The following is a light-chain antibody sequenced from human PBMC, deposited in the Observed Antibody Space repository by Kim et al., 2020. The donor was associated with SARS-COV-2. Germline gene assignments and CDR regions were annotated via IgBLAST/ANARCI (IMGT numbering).Light chain of an antibody. Sequence: DIQMTQSPSSLSASVGDRVTITCRATQGISSRLAWYQRKPEKAPKSLIYGVSTLQSGVPSRFSGSGSGTHFTLTISNLQPEDFATYYCQQYETFPLTFGGGTKVDIK. V-gene: IGKV1D-16*01. CDR3: QQYETFPLT. CDR2: GVS. J-gene: IGKJ4*01. CDR1: QGISSR.